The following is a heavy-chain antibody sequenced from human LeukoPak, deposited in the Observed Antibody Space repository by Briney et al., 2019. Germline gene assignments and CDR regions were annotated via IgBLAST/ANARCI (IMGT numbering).Heavy chain of an antibody. CDR3: ARVASSGYYYGSFDY. CDR2: ISGSGGST. D-gene: IGHD3-22*01. CDR1: GFTFSSYA. J-gene: IGHJ4*02. V-gene: IGHV3-23*01. Sequence: GGSLRLSCAASGFTFSSYAMSWVRQAPGKGLEWVSAISGSGGSTYYADSVKGRFTISRDNSKNTLYLQMNSLRVEDTAVYYCARVASSGYYYGSFDYWGQGTLVTVSS.